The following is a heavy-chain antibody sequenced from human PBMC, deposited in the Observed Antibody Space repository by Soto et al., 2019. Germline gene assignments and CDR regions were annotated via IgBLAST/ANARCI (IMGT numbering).Heavy chain of an antibody. Sequence: SETLSLTCTVSGGSISGHSWVWIRQPAGKGLEWIGHIYPSGSTSYNPSIRSRVTMSLDSSTNKIFLNLTSVTAADTDVFYCVRGRSYSVYDFWGPGTQVTVSS. V-gene: IGHV4-4*07. CDR3: VRGRSYSVYDF. D-gene: IGHD5-12*01. J-gene: IGHJ4*02. CDR2: IYPSGST. CDR1: GGSISGHS.